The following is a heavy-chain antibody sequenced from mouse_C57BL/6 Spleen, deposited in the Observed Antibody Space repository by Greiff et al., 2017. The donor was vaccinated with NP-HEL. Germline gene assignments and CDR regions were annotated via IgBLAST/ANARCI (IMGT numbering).Heavy chain of an antibody. V-gene: IGHV3-1*01. CDR3: ARGAGTFFDY. Sequence: EVQLQQSGPGMVKPSQSLSLTCTVTGYSITSGYDWHWIRHFPGNKLEWMGYISYSGSTNYNPSLKSRISITHDTSKNHFFLKLNSVTTEDTATYYCARGAGTFFDYWGQGTTLTVSS. J-gene: IGHJ2*01. CDR1: GYSITSGYD. D-gene: IGHD4-1*01. CDR2: ISYSGST.